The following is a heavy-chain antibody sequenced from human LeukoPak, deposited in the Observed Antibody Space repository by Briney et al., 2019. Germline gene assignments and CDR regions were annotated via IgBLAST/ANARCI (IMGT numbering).Heavy chain of an antibody. D-gene: IGHD6-19*01. V-gene: IGHV1-18*01. J-gene: IGHJ5*02. CDR3: ARFIAVAGYGYNWFDP. Sequence: GASVKVSCKASGYTFTSYGISWVRQAPGQGLEWMGWISAYNGNTNYAQKLQGRVTMTTDTSTSTAYMELRSLRSDDTAVYYCARFIAVAGYGYNWFDPWGQGTLVTVSS. CDR2: ISAYNGNT. CDR1: GYTFTSYG.